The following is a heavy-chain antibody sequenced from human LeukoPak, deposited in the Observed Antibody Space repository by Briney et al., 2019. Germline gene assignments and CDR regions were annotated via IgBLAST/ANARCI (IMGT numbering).Heavy chain of an antibody. CDR2: IYTSGST. CDR1: GGSISSYY. J-gene: IGHJ6*03. CDR3: ARERGSGSYHYYYMDV. Sequence: SETLSLTCTVSGGSISSYYWSWIRQPAGKGLEWIGRIYTSGSTNYNPSLKSRVTMSVDTSKNQFSLKLSSVTAADTAVYYCARERGSGSYHYYYMDVWGKGTTVTISS. D-gene: IGHD1-26*01. V-gene: IGHV4-4*07.